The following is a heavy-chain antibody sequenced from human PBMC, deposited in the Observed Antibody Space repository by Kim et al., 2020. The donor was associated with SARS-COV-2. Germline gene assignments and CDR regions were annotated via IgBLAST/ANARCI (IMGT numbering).Heavy chain of an antibody. J-gene: IGHJ6*02. D-gene: IGHD6-13*01. CDR2: ISSSSSYI. CDR3: ARGGIAAAGRYYYYGMDV. Sequence: GGSLRLSCAASGFTFSSYSMNWVRQAPGKGLEWVSSISSSSSYIYYADSVKGRFTISRDNAKNSLYLQMNSLRAEDTAVYYCARGGIAAAGRYYYYGMDVWGQGTTVTVYS. CDR1: GFTFSSYS. V-gene: IGHV3-21*01.